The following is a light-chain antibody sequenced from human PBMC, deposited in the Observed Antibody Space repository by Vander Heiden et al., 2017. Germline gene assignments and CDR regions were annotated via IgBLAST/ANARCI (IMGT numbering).Light chain of an antibody. J-gene: IGLJ3*02. CDR2: DVS. Sequence: QSALTQPRSVSGSPGQSVPISCTGTSSDVGGYNYVSWYQQHPGKAPKLMIYDVSKRPSGVPDRFSGSKSGNTASLTISGLQAEDEADYYCCSYAGSYTFWGVFGGGTKLTVL. CDR1: SSDVGGYNY. CDR3: CSYAGSYTFWGV. V-gene: IGLV2-11*01.